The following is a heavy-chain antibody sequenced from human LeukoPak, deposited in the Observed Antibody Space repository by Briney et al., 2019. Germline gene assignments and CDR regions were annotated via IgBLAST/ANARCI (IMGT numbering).Heavy chain of an antibody. CDR3: AKGSRRSTSITMVRGVPFDY. CDR2: ISGSDGST. Sequence: GEPLRLSSAASGYTLSSYAMSWVRQAPGKGLEWVSDISGSDGSTYYADYVKGRFDISRDNSKNTLYLQMNSLRTEDTAVYYCAKGSRRSTSITMVRGVPFDYWGQGTLVTVSS. J-gene: IGHJ4*02. CDR1: GYTLSSYA. V-gene: IGHV3-23*01. D-gene: IGHD3-10*01.